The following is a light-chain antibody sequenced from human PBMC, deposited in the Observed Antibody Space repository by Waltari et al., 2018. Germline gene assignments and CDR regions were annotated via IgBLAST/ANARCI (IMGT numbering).Light chain of an antibody. CDR3: NSYASGSTFGRV. V-gene: IGLV2-14*03. CDR2: DVY. CDR1: SSGVGSFYS. J-gene: IGLJ3*02. Sequence: QSALTQPASVSGSPGQSITISCSGSSSGVGSFYSVSWYQQHPGKAPKLIIYDVYKRPSGVSSRFSGSESGSSASLTISGLQTEDEADYYCNSYASGSTFGRVFGGGTKLTVL.